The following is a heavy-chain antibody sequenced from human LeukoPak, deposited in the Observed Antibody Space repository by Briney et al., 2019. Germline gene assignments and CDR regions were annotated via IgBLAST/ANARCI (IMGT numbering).Heavy chain of an antibody. CDR1: GGSVTSGDYY. CDR2: IYYSGST. CDR3: VGGSGRSFFNY. J-gene: IGHJ4*02. Sequence: SETLSLTCTVSGGSVTSGDYYWSWIRQSPGKVLEWIGYIYYSGSTYYNPSLRSRVTISVDTSKTQFSLKLRSVTAADTALYYCVGGSGRSFFNYWGRGTLVTVSS. V-gene: IGHV4-30-4*01. D-gene: IGHD3-10*01.